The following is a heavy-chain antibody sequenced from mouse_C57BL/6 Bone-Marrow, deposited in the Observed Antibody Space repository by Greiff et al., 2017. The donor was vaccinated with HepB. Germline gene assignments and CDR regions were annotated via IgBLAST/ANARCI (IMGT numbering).Heavy chain of an antibody. Sequence: DVKLVESGGGLVKPGGSLKLSCAASGFTFSSYAMSWVRQTPEKRLEWVATISDGGSYTYYPGNVKGRFTISRDNAKNNLYLQMSHLKSEDTAMYYCARDPTVVATNFDVWGTGTTVTVSS. CDR2: ISDGGSYT. J-gene: IGHJ1*03. D-gene: IGHD1-1*01. CDR3: ARDPTVVATNFDV. CDR1: GFTFSSYA. V-gene: IGHV5-4*01.